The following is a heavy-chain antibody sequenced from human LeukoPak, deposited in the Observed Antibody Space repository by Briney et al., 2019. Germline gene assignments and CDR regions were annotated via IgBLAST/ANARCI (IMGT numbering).Heavy chain of an antibody. V-gene: IGHV3-74*01. D-gene: IGHD6-13*01. CDR3: SRGREYISNWNPFDF. CDR2: INGHGNTT. J-gene: IGHJ4*01. Sequence: PGGSLRVSCAASGFTLSNYWMHWVRQVPGKGLVWVSSINGHGNTTKYAASVRGRFTISRDNAKNTLFLQMYSLRADDTAVYFCSRGREYISNWNPFDFWGHGTLVTVSS. CDR1: GFTLSNYW.